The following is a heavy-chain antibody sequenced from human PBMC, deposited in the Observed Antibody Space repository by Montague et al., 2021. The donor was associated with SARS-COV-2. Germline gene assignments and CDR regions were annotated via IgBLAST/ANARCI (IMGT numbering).Heavy chain of an antibody. Sequence: SETLSLTCSVSGGSISTYYWSWIRQPPGKGLEWIGYIYYSGSTNYNPSLKSRVTISIDTSKNQFSLELSSVTVADMAVYYCASPGGYCTGGSCYYVYWGQGTLVTVSS. J-gene: IGHJ4*02. CDR1: GGSISTYY. CDR3: ASPGGYCTGGSCYYVY. V-gene: IGHV4-59*01. D-gene: IGHD2-15*01. CDR2: IYYSGST.